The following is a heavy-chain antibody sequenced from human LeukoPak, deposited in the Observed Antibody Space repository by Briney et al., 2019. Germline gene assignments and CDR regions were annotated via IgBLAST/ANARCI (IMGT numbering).Heavy chain of an antibody. CDR1: GYTFTSYA. Sequence: ASVKVSCKASGYTFTSYAMHWVRQAPGQRLEWMGWINAGNGNTKYSQKFQGRVTMTRDTSTSTVYMELSSLRSEDTAVYYCARDLSGDYGVDYWGQGTLVTVSS. J-gene: IGHJ4*02. CDR2: INAGNGNT. D-gene: IGHD4-17*01. CDR3: ARDLSGDYGVDY. V-gene: IGHV1-3*01.